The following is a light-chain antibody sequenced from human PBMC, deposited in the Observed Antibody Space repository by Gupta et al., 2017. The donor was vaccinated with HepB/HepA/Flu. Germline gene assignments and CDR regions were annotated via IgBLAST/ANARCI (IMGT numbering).Light chain of an antibody. Sequence: DIVMTQSPRSLPVTPGEPASISCRSSQSLLNSNGYNYLDWYLQKPGQPPQLLIYLGSNRASGVPDRFSGSGSGTDFTLKISIVEAEDVGVYYCRQVKQSPLIFGGGTKVEIK. J-gene: IGKJ4*01. CDR3: RQVKQSPLI. CDR1: QSLLNSNGYNY. CDR2: LGS. V-gene: IGKV2-28*01.